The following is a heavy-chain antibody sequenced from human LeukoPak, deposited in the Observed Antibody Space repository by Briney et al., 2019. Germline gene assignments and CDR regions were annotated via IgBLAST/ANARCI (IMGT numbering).Heavy chain of an antibody. Sequence: SETLSLTCAVYGGSFSGYYWSWIRQPPGKGLEWIGEINHSGSTNYNPSLKSRVTISVDTSKNQFSLKLSSVTAADTAVYYCAITHYGSLDVWGQGTTVTVSS. CDR1: GGSFSGYY. J-gene: IGHJ6*02. V-gene: IGHV4-34*01. CDR2: INHSGST. D-gene: IGHD3-10*01. CDR3: AITHYGSLDV.